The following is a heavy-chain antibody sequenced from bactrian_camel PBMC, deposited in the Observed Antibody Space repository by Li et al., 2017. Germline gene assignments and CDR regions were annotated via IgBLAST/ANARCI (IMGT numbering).Heavy chain of an antibody. D-gene: IGHD1*01. CDR3: AQDPNPSANIEGLLTGFGS. CDR2: LSPAGRT. V-gene: IGHV3S31*01. J-gene: IGHJ4*01. Sequence: VQLVESGGGVVQPRGSLRLSCAASGFTLSKFPVSWVRQAPGKGLEWVSSLSPAGRTYYADSVKGRFTVSRDDAKNTLFLQLNVLRNNDTAMYYCAQDPNPSANIEGLLTGFGSWGQGTQVTVS. CDR1: GFTLSKFP.